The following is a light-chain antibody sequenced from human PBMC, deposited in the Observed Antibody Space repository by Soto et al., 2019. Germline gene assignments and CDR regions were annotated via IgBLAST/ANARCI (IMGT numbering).Light chain of an antibody. V-gene: IGKV3-11*01. CDR3: QQRRSWPPTIT. J-gene: IGKJ5*01. CDR1: QSVSTY. Sequence: EIVLTQSPATLSLSPGERATLSGRASQSVSTYLAWYQQRPGQAPRLLXXDASYRATEIPPRFSGSGSGTDFTLTSSSLEPEDFAVYYGQQRRSWPPTITFGQGTRLEIK. CDR2: DAS.